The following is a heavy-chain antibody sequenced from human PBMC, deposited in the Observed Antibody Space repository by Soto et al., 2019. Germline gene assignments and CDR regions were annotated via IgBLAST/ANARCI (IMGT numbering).Heavy chain of an antibody. D-gene: IGHD6-13*01. J-gene: IGHJ4*02. V-gene: IGHV3-23*01. CDR2: ISGSGGST. CDR1: GFTFSSYA. CDR3: ASRSSGWYFDY. Sequence: EVQLLESGGGLVQPGGSLRLSCAASGFTFSSYAMNWVRQGPGKGLGWVSVISGSGGSTYYADSVKGRLTISRDNSKNTLYLQMNSLRAEDTAVYYCASRSSGWYFDYWGQGTLVTVSS.